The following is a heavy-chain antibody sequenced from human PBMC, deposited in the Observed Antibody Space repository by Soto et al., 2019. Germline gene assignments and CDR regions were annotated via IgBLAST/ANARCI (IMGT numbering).Heavy chain of an antibody. CDR2: IYYSGST. CDR1: GGSISSSSYY. Sequence: SETLSLTCTVSGGSISSSSYYWGWIRQPPGKGLEWIGSIYYSGSTYYNPSLKSRVTISVDTSKNQFSLKLSSVTAADTAVYYCARLWTIGYCSGGSCYNRYFDYWGQGTLVTVSS. D-gene: IGHD2-15*01. J-gene: IGHJ4*02. CDR3: ARLWTIGYCSGGSCYNRYFDY. V-gene: IGHV4-39*01.